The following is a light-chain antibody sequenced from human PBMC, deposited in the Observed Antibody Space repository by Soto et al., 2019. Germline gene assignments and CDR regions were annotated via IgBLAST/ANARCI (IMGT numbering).Light chain of an antibody. V-gene: IGKV3-20*01. CDR1: QSVGSTY. Sequence: EIVLTKSPGTLSLSPGERATLSCRASQSVGSTYLAWYQQKPGQAPRLLIYDASSRATGIPDRFSGIGSGTDFNLTIIRLEPEDFAVYYCLQFGDSPWTFGQGTKVDIK. CDR3: LQFGDSPWT. CDR2: DAS. J-gene: IGKJ1*01.